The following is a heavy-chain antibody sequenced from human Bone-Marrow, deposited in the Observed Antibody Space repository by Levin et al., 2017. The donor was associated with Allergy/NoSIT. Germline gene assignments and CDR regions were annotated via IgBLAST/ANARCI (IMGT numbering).Heavy chain of an antibody. CDR1: GGSISSYY. CDR2: IYYSGST. Sequence: MSGGSLRLSCTVSGGSISSYYWSWIRQPPGKGLEWIGYIYYSGSTNYNPSLKSRVTISVDTSKNQFSLKLSSVTAADTAVYYCARVGYCSGGSCYSAFDYWGQGTLVTVSS. CDR3: ARVGYCSGGSCYSAFDY. V-gene: IGHV4-59*08. D-gene: IGHD2-15*01. J-gene: IGHJ4*02.